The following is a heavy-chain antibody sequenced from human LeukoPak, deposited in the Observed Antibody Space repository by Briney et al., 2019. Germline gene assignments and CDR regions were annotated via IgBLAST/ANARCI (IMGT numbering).Heavy chain of an antibody. D-gene: IGHD6-13*01. J-gene: IGHJ3*02. CDR2: ITSSSAT. V-gene: IGHV3-48*01. CDR1: GFTFSTYN. Sequence: GGSPRLSCAASGFTFSTYNMNWVPQTPGKGLKRVSHITSSSATYHADSVKGRFTISRDNAKNSLYLQMSSLRAEDTAVYYCAREYSSSVGRAFDIWGQGTMVTVSS. CDR3: AREYSSSVGRAFDI.